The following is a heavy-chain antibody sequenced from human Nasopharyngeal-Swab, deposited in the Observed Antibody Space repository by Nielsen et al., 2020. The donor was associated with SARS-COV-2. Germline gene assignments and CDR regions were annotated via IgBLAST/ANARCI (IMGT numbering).Heavy chain of an antibody. CDR1: GFTFSSYS. CDR2: ISSSSSYI. J-gene: IGHJ6*02. V-gene: IGHV3-21*01. CDR3: ARGTRGGDDYYYVMDV. D-gene: IGHD3-16*01. Sequence: GESLKISCAASGFTFSSYSMNWVRQAPGKGLEWVSCISSSSSYIYYADSVKGRFTISRENAKNSLYLQMNSLRAEDTAVYYCARGTRGGDDYYYVMDVWGQGTTVTVSS.